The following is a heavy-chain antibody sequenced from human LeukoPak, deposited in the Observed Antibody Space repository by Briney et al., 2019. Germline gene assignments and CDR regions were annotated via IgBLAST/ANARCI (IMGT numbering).Heavy chain of an antibody. CDR2: LSGNGQKT. D-gene: IGHD3-22*01. Sequence: GESLRLSCSASGFTFSRFAMTWVRQLPGKGLHWVSPLSGNGQKTYYGNSVTGRFSVSRDNPNNILFLPMASLRADDSALYYCAKDANYYDGSAFFIPFDSWGQGTLVTVSS. V-gene: IGHV3-23*01. CDR1: GFTFSRFA. CDR3: AKDANYYDGSAFFIPFDS. J-gene: IGHJ4*02.